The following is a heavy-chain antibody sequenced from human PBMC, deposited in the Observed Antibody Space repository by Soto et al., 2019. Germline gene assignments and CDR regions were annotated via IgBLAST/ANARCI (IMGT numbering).Heavy chain of an antibody. V-gene: IGHV3-7*01. CDR1: GFTFRNYW. J-gene: IGHJ4*02. CDR2: IKQDGSER. CDR3: VRENYFDY. Sequence: QLVESGGGLVQPGGSLILSCEGSGFTFRNYWIGWVRQAPGRRLEWVANIKQDGSERSYGDSVKGRFTISRDNAKNSLFLQMSSLGADDTAVYYCVRENYFDYWGQGILVIVSS.